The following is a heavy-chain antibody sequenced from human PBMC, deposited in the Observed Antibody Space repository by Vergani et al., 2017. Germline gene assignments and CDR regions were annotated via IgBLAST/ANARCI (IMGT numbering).Heavy chain of an antibody. CDR1: GFTFSNYW. CDR2: INSDGDST. V-gene: IGHV3-74*01. CDR3: ARDGWELLDYFYYMDV. D-gene: IGHD1-26*01. J-gene: IGHJ6*03. Sequence: EVQLLQSGGGLVQPGGSLRLSCTASGFTFSNYWMQWVRQAPGKGLMWVSRINSDGDSTSYADSVKGRFTISRDNAKNTLYLQMDSLRAEDTAVHYCARDGWELLDYFYYMDVWGKGTTVTVSS.